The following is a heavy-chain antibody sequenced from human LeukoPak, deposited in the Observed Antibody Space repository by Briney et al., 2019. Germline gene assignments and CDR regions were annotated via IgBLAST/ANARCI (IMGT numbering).Heavy chain of an antibody. CDR1: GGSISSYY. CDR2: IYTSGTI. D-gene: IGHD2-21*02. J-gene: IGHJ3*02. Sequence: SETLSLTCTVSGGSISSYYWSWIRQPAGKGLEWIGRIYTSGTINYNPSLKTRVTMSVDTSENQFALKLTSVTAADTAVYYCARGPSRVVVTAMGAFDIWGQGTMVTVSS. CDR3: ARGPSRVVVTAMGAFDI. V-gene: IGHV4-4*07.